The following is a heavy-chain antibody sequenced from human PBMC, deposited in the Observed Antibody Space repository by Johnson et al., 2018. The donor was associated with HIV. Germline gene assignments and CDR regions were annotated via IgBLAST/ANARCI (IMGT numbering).Heavy chain of an antibody. CDR2: IWYDGSNK. D-gene: IGHD6-13*01. CDR3: AKARAAAGTSDAFDI. CDR1: GFTFSSNA. Sequence: VQLVESGGGVVQPGRSLRLSCAASGFTFSSNAMHWVRQAPGKGLEWVAVIWYDGSNKYYADSVKGRFTISRDNSKNTLYLQMNSLRAEDTAVYYCAKARAAAGTSDAFDIWGQGTMVTVSS. V-gene: IGHV3-33*06. J-gene: IGHJ3*02.